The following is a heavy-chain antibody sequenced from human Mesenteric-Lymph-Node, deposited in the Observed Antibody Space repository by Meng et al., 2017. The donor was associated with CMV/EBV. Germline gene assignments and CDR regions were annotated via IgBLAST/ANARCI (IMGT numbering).Heavy chain of an antibody. CDR2: INHSGST. J-gene: IGHJ4*02. Sequence: QVQVHEGGAGLLKPSETLSVTCAGYGGSFSGNYWNWIRQSPEKGLEWSGEINHSGSTTYNPSFTSRIIITVATSTNQISLNMSFVTAADTAVYYCARGSSYDILTGYFDYWGQGALVTVSS. CDR1: GGSFSGNY. CDR3: ARGSSYDILTGYFDY. D-gene: IGHD3-9*01. V-gene: IGHV4-34*01.